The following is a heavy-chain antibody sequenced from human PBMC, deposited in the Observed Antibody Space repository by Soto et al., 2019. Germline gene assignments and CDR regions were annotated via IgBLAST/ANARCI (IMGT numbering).Heavy chain of an antibody. D-gene: IGHD2-8*02. V-gene: IGHV4-39*02. J-gene: IGHJ5*02. CDR1: GGSTSSSTYY. Sequence: SETLSLTCSGSGGSTSSSTYYWGWIRQPPGKGLEWIARVYYHGNTYYNPSLNGRVTIFVDTSKNHFSPRLRSVTAADTAVFYTGDSYYRPSLSARVAVLVDASENLVSLRLRSGTAVVSAVYDWARQGRGANNGVVRWPDGGTWFDTWGQGARVTVSS. CDR3: GDSYYRPSLSARVAVLVDASENLVSLRLRSGTAVVSAVYDWARQGRGANNGVVRWPDGGTWFDT. CDR2: VYYHGNT.